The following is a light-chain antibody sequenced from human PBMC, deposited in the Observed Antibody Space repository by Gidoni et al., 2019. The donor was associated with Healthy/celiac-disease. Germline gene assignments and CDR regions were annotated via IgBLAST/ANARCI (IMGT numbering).Light chain of an antibody. CDR1: QSVSSSY. CDR2: GAS. J-gene: IGKJ2*01. CDR3: QQYGSSHLT. Sequence: IVLTQSPGTLSLSPGERATLSCRASQSVSSSYLAWYQQKPGQAPRLLIYGASSRATGIPDRFSGSGSGTDFTLTISRLEPEDFAVYYCQQYGSSHLTFGQGTKLEIK. V-gene: IGKV3-20*01.